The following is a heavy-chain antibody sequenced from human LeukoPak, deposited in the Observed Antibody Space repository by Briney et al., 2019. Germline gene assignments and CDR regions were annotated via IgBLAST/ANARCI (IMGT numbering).Heavy chain of an antibody. J-gene: IGHJ5*01. CDR1: GFTFTNYY. CDR2: IKQDGSEK. CDR3: ARDLRWFDS. Sequence: GGSQRLSCAASGFTFTNYYMSWVRQAPGKGLQWVANIKQDGSEKYYVDSVKGRFTISRDNTKNSLYLQMNSLRVDDTAMYFCARDLRWFDSWGQGTLVTVSS. V-gene: IGHV3-7*01.